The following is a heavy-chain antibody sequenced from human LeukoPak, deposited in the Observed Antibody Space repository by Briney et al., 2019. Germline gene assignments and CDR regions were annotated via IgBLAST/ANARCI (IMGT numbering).Heavy chain of an antibody. J-gene: IGHJ4*02. D-gene: IGHD5-18*01. CDR1: GFTFSSYG. CDR3: ANPWEYSYGYFVV. V-gene: IGHV3-30*02. Sequence: PGGSLRLSCAASGFTFSSYGMHWVRQAPGKGLEWVAFIRYDGSNKYYADSVKGRFTISRDNSKNTLYLQMYSLRAEDTAVYYCANPWEYSYGYFVVWGQGTLVTVSS. CDR2: IRYDGSNK.